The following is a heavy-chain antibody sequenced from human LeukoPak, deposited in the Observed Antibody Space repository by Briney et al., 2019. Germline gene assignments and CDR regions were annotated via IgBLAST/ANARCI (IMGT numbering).Heavy chain of an antibody. Sequence: PSETLSLTCTVSGGSTSNHFWSWIWQPPGKGLEWIGNIYTGGTTNYNPSLKSGVTISIDTSKNQLSLHLASVTAADTAVYYCTKATKWLAFDDWGRGTLVTVSS. CDR1: GGSTSNHF. J-gene: IGHJ4*02. D-gene: IGHD6-19*01. CDR2: IYTGGTT. CDR3: TKATKWLAFDD. V-gene: IGHV4-59*11.